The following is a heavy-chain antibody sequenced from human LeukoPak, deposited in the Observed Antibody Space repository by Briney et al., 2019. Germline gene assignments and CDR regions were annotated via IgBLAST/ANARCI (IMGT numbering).Heavy chain of an antibody. CDR3: AKAIAVAPHAVGDY. J-gene: IGHJ4*02. CDR2: ISGSGSTI. CDR1: GFTFRSYA. Sequence: GGSLRLSCAASGFTFRSYAMRWVRQAPGKGLEWVSYISGSGSTIYYADSVKGRFTISRDNSKNTLYLQMNSLKAEDTAVYYCAKAIAVAPHAVGDYWGQGTLVTVSS. V-gene: IGHV3-23*01. D-gene: IGHD6-19*01.